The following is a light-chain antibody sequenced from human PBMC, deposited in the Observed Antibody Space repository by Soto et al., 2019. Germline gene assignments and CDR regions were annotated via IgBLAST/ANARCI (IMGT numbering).Light chain of an antibody. V-gene: IGKV1-9*01. CDR1: QGISSY. CDR3: QQLNSYPLT. J-gene: IGKJ1*01. CDR2: AAS. Sequence: DIQLTQSPSFLSASVGDRVTITCRASQGISSYLAWYQQKPGKAPNLLIYAASTLQTGVPSRFSGSGSGTEFTLTVSSLQPEDFATYHCQQLNSYPLTFGQGTKVEIK.